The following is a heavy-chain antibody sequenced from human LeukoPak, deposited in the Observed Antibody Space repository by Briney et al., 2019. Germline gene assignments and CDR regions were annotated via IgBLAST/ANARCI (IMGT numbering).Heavy chain of an antibody. CDR1: GLTFSSYA. CDR2: ISGSGTTT. V-gene: IGHV3-23*01. D-gene: IGHD2-15*01. CDR3: AKDQDCSGGSCRPDY. J-gene: IGHJ4*02. Sequence: GGSLRLSCAASGLTFSSYAMSWVRQAPGKGLEWVSGISGSGTTTKYADSVKSRLTISRDNSKNTLYLQMNSLRAEDTAVYYCAKDQDCSGGSCRPDYWGQGTLVTVSS.